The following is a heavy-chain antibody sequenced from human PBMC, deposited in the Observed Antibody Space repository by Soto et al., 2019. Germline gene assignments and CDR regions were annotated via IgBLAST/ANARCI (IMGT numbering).Heavy chain of an antibody. Sequence: EVQLVESGGGLVKPGGSLRLSCAASGFTFSSYSMNWVRQAPGKGLEWFSSISSSSSYIYYADSVKGRFTISRDNAKNSLHLQMNSLRAEDTAVYYCARDDSYGNYYYYYMDVWGKGTTVTVSS. CDR2: ISSSSSYI. D-gene: IGHD5-18*01. CDR1: GFTFSSYS. CDR3: ARDDSYGNYYYYYMDV. J-gene: IGHJ6*03. V-gene: IGHV3-21*01.